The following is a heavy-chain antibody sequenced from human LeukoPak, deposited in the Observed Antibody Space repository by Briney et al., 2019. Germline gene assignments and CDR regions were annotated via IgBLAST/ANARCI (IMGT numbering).Heavy chain of an antibody. CDR3: ARDNSVGDNAWWFDP. Sequence: ASVKVSCKASGHTFTRRAMHWVRQAPGQRLEWMGLINPTGGSTGYAQKFQGRVTTTRDMSTSTDYMELSSLRSEDTAIYYCARDNSVGDNAWWFDPWGQGTLVTDSS. V-gene: IGHV1-46*01. CDR1: GHTFTRRA. J-gene: IGHJ5*02. CDR2: INPTGGST. D-gene: IGHD1-26*01.